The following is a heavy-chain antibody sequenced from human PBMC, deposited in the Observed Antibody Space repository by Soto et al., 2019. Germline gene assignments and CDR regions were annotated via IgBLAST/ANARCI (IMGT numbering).Heavy chain of an antibody. CDR2: ISGSGGVT. D-gene: IGHD6-19*01. J-gene: IGHJ4*02. CDR1: GFTFSSFA. Sequence: GESLKISCAASGFTFSSFAMSWVRQAPGKGLEWVSLISGSGGVTYYADSVKGRFTISRDNSKNTLYLQMNSLRAEDTAVYHCAKPHLINGWPYFDYWGQGILVTVSS. CDR3: AKPHLINGWPYFDY. V-gene: IGHV3-23*01.